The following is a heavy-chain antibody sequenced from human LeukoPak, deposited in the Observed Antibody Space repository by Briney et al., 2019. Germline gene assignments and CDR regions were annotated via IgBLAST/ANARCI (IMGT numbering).Heavy chain of an antibody. D-gene: IGHD6-13*01. CDR3: ATNPIAAAGQYYYGMDV. CDR1: GYTLTELS. V-gene: IGHV1-24*01. Sequence: GASVKVSCEVSGYTLTELSMHWVRQAPGKGLEWMGGFDPEDGETIYAQKFQGRVTMTGDTSTDTAYMELSSLRSEDTAVYYCATNPIAAAGQYYYGMDVWGQGTAVTVSS. J-gene: IGHJ6*02. CDR2: FDPEDGET.